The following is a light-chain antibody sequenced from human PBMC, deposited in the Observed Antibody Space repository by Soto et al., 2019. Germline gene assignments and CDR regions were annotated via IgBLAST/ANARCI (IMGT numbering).Light chain of an antibody. J-gene: IGKJ3*01. CDR3: QQYNNWPSHIT. CDR1: QTMSIY. V-gene: IGKV1-39*01. CDR2: AAS. Sequence: DIQLTQSPSSLSASVGDRVTITCRASQTMSIYLNWYQQRPGKAPKLLIYAASSLQNGVPARFSGSGSGTEFTLTISSLQSEDFAVYYCQQYNNWPSHITFGPGTKVDIK.